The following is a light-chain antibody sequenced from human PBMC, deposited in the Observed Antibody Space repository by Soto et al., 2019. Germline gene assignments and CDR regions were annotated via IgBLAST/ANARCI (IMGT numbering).Light chain of an antibody. CDR1: SSNIGSNT. J-gene: IGLJ1*01. Sequence: QSFLTQPPSASGTPGQRVTISCSGSSSNIGSNTVNWYQQLPGTAPKLLIYSNNQRPSGVPDRFSGSKSGTSASLAISGLQSEDEADYYCAAWDDSLAYVFGTGTKVTVL. V-gene: IGLV1-44*01. CDR3: AAWDDSLAYV. CDR2: SNN.